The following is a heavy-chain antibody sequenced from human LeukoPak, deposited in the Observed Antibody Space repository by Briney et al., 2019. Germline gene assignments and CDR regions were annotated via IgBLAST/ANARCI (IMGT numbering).Heavy chain of an antibody. J-gene: IGHJ1*01. V-gene: IGHV3-21*01. CDR1: GFTFSSYS. CDR3: ARDMTTVTTAYFQH. D-gene: IGHD4-17*01. CDR2: LSITSSYI. Sequence: GGSLRLSCVASGFTFSSYSMNWVRQAPGKGLEGVSSLSITSSYIYYADSVKGRFTISRDNAKNSLYLQMDSLRAEDTSVYYCARDMTTVTTAYFQHWGQGTLVTVSS.